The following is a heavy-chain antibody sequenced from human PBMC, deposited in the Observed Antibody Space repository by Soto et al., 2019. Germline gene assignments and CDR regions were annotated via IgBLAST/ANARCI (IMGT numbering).Heavy chain of an antibody. D-gene: IGHD1-26*01. CDR3: ARGDGSYFDY. J-gene: IGHJ4*02. CDR1: GFTFSSYD. Sequence: EVQLVESGGGLVQPGGSMRLSCAASGFTFSSYDMHWVRQATGKGLEWVSAIGTAGDTYYPGSVKGRFTISRENAKNSLYLQMNSLRAEDTAVHYCARGDGSYFDYCGQGTLVTVAA. V-gene: IGHV3-13*01. CDR2: IGTAGDT.